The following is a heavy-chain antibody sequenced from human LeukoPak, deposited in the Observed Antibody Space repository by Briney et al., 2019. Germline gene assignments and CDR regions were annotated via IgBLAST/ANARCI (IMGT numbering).Heavy chain of an antibody. D-gene: IGHD6-13*01. CDR3: ARESSSSWDGGFDP. CDR2: IYHSGST. V-gene: IGHV4-61*02. J-gene: IGHJ5*02. Sequence: SETLSLTCTVSGGSISSGSYYWSWIRQPAGKGLEWIGRIYHSGSTYYNPSLKSRVTISADTSKNQFSLKLSSVTAADTAVYYCARESSSSWDGGFDPWGQGTLVTVSS. CDR1: GGSISSGSYY.